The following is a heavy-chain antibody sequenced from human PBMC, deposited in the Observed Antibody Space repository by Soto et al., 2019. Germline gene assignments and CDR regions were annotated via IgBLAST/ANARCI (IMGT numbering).Heavy chain of an antibody. D-gene: IGHD3-16*01. CDR1: GGSISSYY. Sequence: QVQLQESGPGLVKPSETLSLTCTVSGGSISSYYWSWIRQPPGKGLEWIGYIYYSGSINYTPSLKSRVTISVDTSKNQFSLKLSSVTAADTAVYYCARRWGPVFDYWGQGTLVTVSS. J-gene: IGHJ4*02. CDR3: ARRWGPVFDY. V-gene: IGHV4-59*08. CDR2: IYYSGSI.